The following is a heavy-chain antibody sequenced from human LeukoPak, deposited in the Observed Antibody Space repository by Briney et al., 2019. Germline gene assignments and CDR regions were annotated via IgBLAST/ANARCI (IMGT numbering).Heavy chain of an antibody. CDR1: GGTFSSYA. CDR3: ARDTVATWGYYYYYYMDV. V-gene: IGHV1-69*05. Sequence: ASVKVSCKASGGTFSSYAISWVRQAPGQGLEWMGGIIPIFGTANYAQKLQGRVTMTTDTSTSTAYMELRSLRSDDTAVYYCARDTVATWGYYYYYYMDVWGKGTTVTVSS. D-gene: IGHD4-17*01. CDR2: IIPIFGTA. J-gene: IGHJ6*03.